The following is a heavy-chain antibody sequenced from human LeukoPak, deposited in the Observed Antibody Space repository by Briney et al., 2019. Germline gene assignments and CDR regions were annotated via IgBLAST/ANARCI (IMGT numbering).Heavy chain of an antibody. CDR1: GFTFSSYW. J-gene: IGHJ5*02. V-gene: IGHV3-11*01. CDR3: ARWDSSSWYYYWFDP. CDR2: ISSSGSTI. D-gene: IGHD6-13*01. Sequence: GGSLRLSCAASGFTFSSYWMSWIRQAPGKGLEWVSYISSSGSTIYYADSVKGRFTISRDNAKNSLYLQMNSLRAEDTAVYYCARWDSSSWYYYWFDPWGQGTLVTVSS.